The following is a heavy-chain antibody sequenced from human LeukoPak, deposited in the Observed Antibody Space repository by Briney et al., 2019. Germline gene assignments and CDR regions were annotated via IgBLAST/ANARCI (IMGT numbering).Heavy chain of an antibody. CDR1: GFTLGSHD. Sequence: GGSLRLSCTASGFTLGSHDMHWVRQTTGEGLERVAAIASGFQTFYAGSVKGRFTVSREDAKNSLYLQMNSLRAGDTAVYYCVREARGYHYTYFDYWGQGTLVTVSS. V-gene: IGHV3-13*01. CDR3: VREARGYHYTYFDY. J-gene: IGHJ4*02. D-gene: IGHD5-18*01. CDR2: IASGFQT.